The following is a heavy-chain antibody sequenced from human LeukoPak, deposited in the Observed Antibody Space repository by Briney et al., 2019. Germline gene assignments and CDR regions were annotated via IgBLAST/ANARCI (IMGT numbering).Heavy chain of an antibody. CDR2: ISGSGGNT. J-gene: IGHJ4*02. CDR3: AKDGKGAPVAGTGYFDY. Sequence: PGVSLRLSCAASGFTFSSYAMSWVRQAPGKGLEWVSVISGSGGNTYYADSVKGRFTISRDNSKNTLYLQMNSLRAEDTAIYYCAKDGKGAPVAGTGYFDYWGQGTLVTVSS. CDR1: GFTFSSYA. D-gene: IGHD6-19*01. V-gene: IGHV3-23*01.